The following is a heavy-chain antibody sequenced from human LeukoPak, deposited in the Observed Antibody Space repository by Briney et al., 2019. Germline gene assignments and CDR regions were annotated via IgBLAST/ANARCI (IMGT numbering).Heavy chain of an antibody. CDR3: AKDMRVTMIVVPGDAFDI. CDR2: ISWNSGSI. CDR1: GFTFDDYA. D-gene: IGHD3-22*01. J-gene: IGHJ3*02. V-gene: IGHV3-9*01. Sequence: PGRSLRLSCAASGFTFDDYAMHWVRQAPGKGLEWVSGISWNSGSIGYADSVKGRFTVSRDNAKNSLYLQMSSLRAEDTALYYCAKDMRVTMIVVPGDAFDIWGQGTMVTVSS.